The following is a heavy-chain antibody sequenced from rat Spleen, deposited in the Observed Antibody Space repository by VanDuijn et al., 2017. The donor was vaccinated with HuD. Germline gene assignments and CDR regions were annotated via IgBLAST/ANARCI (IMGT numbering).Heavy chain of an antibody. J-gene: IGHJ4*01. D-gene: IGHD1-5*01. CDR2: IWAGGGT. V-gene: IGHV2-15*01. CDR1: GFSLTSYH. Sequence: QVQLKESGPGLVQPSQTLSLTCTVSGFSLTSYHVSWVRQPPGKSLVWMGTIWAGGGTNYNSAVQSRLSISRDTSKSQVFLKMNSLQTEDTATYYCARDGNIGTTTYVMDAWGQGASVTVSS. CDR3: ARDGNIGTTTYVMDA.